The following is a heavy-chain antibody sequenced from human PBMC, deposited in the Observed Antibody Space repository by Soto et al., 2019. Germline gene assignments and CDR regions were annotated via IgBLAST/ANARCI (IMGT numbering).Heavy chain of an antibody. CDR3: ARARTNGVSYWYFDL. Sequence: ASVKVSCKASGYTFTSYGINWVRQAPGQGLEWMGWISAYNGNTNYAQKLQGRVTMTTDTSTSTAYMELRSLRSDDTAVYYCARARTNGVSYWYFDLWGRGTLVTVSS. CDR1: GYTFTSYG. D-gene: IGHD2-8*01. CDR2: ISAYNGNT. V-gene: IGHV1-18*01. J-gene: IGHJ2*01.